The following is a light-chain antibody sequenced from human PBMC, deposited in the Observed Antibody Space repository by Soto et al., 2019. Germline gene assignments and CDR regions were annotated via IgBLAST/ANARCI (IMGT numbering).Light chain of an antibody. CDR3: QQYGSSPLFT. V-gene: IGKV3-20*01. CDR1: QTVRNNY. Sequence: EFVLTQSPVTLSLSPGERATLSCRASQTVRNNYLAWYQQKPGQAPRLLIYDASSRATGIPDRFSGGGSGTDFTLTISRLEPEDFAVYYCQQYGSSPLFTFGPGTKVDIK. CDR2: DAS. J-gene: IGKJ3*01.